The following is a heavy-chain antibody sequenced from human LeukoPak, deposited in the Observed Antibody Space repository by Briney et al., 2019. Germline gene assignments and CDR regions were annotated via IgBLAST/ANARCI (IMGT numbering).Heavy chain of an antibody. CDR3: ATRHSGSYYYFDY. Sequence: ASVKVSCKVSGYTLTELSMHWVRQAPGKGLEWMGGFDPEDGEAIYAQKFQGRVTMTEDTSTDTAYMELSSLRSEDTAVYYCATRHSGSYYYFDYWGQGTLVTVSS. V-gene: IGHV1-24*01. J-gene: IGHJ4*02. D-gene: IGHD1-26*01. CDR2: FDPEDGEA. CDR1: GYTLTELS.